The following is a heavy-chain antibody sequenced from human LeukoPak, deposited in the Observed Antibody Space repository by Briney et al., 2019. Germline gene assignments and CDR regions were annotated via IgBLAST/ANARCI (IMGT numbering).Heavy chain of an antibody. D-gene: IGHD5-24*01. V-gene: IGHV4-39*07. CDR3: ARAGDGYNPFFDY. CDR1: GGPISSSSYY. J-gene: IGHJ4*02. Sequence: SETLSLTCTVSGGPISSSSYYWGWTRQPPGKGLEWIGSIYYSGSTYYNPSLKSRVTISVDTSKNQFSLKLSSVTAADTAVYYCARAGDGYNPFFDYWGQGTLVTVSS. CDR2: IYYSGST.